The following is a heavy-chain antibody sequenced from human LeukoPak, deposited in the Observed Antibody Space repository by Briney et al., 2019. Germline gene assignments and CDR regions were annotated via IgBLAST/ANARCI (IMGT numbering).Heavy chain of an antibody. V-gene: IGHV1-2*02. D-gene: IGHD4-17*01. J-gene: IGHJ4*02. CDR2: INPNSGGT. CDR3: ARIGFGTDDYGDYRNY. CDR1: GYTFTGYY. Sequence: GASVKVSCKASGYTFTGYYMHWVRQAPGQGLEWMGWINPNSGGTNYAQKFQGRVTMTRDTSISTAYMELSRLRSDDTAVYYCARIGFGTDDYGDYRNYWGQGTLVTVSS.